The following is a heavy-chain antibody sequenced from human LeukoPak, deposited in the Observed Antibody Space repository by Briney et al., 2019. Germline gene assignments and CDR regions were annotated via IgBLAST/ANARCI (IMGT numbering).Heavy chain of an antibody. V-gene: IGHV4-39*01. CDR1: GGSISSGSSY. CDR3: ARHLGYYYYMDV. D-gene: IGHD3-10*01. J-gene: IGHJ6*03. CDR2: IYYTGST. Sequence: SETLSLTCTLSGGSISSGSSYWAWIRQPPGKGLEWIGSIYYTGSTYYNPSLKSRVTISVDTSKNQFSLRLSSVTAADTAVYYCARHLGYYYYMDVWGKGTMVTVSS.